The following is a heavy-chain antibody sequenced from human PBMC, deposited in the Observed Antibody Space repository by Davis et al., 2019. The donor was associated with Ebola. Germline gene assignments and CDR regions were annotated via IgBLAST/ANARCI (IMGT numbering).Heavy chain of an antibody. CDR3: ARSRSSWYGGDAFDI. CDR1: GGTFSSYA. D-gene: IGHD6-13*01. Sequence: AASVKVSCKASGGTFSSYAISWVRQAPGQGLEWMGRIIPILGIANYAQRFQGRVTITADESTSTAYMELSSLRSEDTAVYYCARSRSSWYGGDAFDIWGQRTMVTVSS. CDR2: IIPILGIA. V-gene: IGHV1-69*04. J-gene: IGHJ3*02.